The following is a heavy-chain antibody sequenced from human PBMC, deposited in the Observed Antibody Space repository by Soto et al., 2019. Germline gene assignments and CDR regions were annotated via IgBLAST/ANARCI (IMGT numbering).Heavy chain of an antibody. V-gene: IGHV1-69*05. Sequence: QVQLVQSGAEVKKPGSSVKVSCKASGGTFSSYAISWVRQAPGQGLEWMGGIIPIFGTANYAQKFQGRVTTTXDXFTSTAYMELSSLSSEDTAVYDCARGTYYYYSGMDVWGQGTTVTVSS. CDR2: IIPIFGTA. CDR3: ARGTYYYYSGMDV. CDR1: GGTFSSYA. D-gene: IGHD3-10*01. J-gene: IGHJ6*02.